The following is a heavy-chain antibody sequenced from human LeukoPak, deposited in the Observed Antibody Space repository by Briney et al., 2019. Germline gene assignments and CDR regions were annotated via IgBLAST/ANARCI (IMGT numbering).Heavy chain of an antibody. CDR1: GFTFSSYW. J-gene: IGHJ4*02. Sequence: GGSLRLSCAASGFTFSSYWMSWVRQAPGKGLECISGFSGSGGSTYYADSVKGRFTISRDNSKNTLYLQMNSLRAEDTAVYYCAKLSGKYNWNYPDYWGQGTLVTVSS. V-gene: IGHV3-23*01. CDR3: AKLSGKYNWNYPDY. CDR2: FSGSGGST. D-gene: IGHD1-1*01.